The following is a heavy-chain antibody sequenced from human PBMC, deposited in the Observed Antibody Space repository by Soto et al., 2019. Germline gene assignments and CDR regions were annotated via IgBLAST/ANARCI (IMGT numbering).Heavy chain of an antibody. V-gene: IGHV1-3*01. CDR3: ARTGHSGCYDF. CDR1: GYTCANYG. Sequence: GASVKVACKASGYTCANYGIHWVRQAPGHRLEWMGWINAGNGGTKYSESFQGRVTITRDTSASTVYLGLSSLSSEDTASYYCARTGHSGCYDFWGQGTLVTVSS. CDR2: INAGNGGT. J-gene: IGHJ4*02. D-gene: IGHD6-19*01.